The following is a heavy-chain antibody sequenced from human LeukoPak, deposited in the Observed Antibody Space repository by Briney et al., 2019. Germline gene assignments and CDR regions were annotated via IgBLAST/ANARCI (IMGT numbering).Heavy chain of an antibody. CDR1: GFTLSSYA. Sequence: GGSLRLSCAASGFTLSSYAMGWARQAPGKGLEWVSDISGSGGTTYYADSVKGRFTISRDNSKNTLYLQMNSLRADDTSVYYCAKVSGNYYYYFDYWGQGTLVTVSS. D-gene: IGHD1-26*01. V-gene: IGHV3-23*01. CDR3: AKVSGNYYYYFDY. CDR2: ISGSGGTT. J-gene: IGHJ4*02.